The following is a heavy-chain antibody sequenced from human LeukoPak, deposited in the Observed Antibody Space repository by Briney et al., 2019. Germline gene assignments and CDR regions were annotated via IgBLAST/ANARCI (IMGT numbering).Heavy chain of an antibody. Sequence: GGSLRLSCAASGFSFRNYAMSWVRQATGKGLEGVAAITDSAGSTYYAHSGKGRFTISSDDAKNPLFMHINSLRAEDRAVYYCAKGQRTSSFTSSLTYYLMDVWGKGTTVTVSS. D-gene: IGHD3-16*01. CDR3: AKGQRTSSFTSSLTYYLMDV. CDR1: GFSFRNYA. J-gene: IGHJ6*04. CDR2: ITDSAGST. V-gene: IGHV3-23*01.